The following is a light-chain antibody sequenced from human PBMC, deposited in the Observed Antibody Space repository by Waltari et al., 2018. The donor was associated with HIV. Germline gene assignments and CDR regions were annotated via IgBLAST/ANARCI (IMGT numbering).Light chain of an antibody. CDR2: WSS. J-gene: IGKJ1*01. CDR1: QSVLYRSYNKNH. Sequence: DIVMTQSPDSLAVSLREGATTHCNSGQSVLYRSYNKNHLAWYQQKSGQPPKLLFSWSSARESGVPDRFSGSGSGTDFTLTIRSLRAEDVAIYYCQQYGSFPWTFGQGTKVEIK. V-gene: IGKV4-1*01. CDR3: QQYGSFPWT.